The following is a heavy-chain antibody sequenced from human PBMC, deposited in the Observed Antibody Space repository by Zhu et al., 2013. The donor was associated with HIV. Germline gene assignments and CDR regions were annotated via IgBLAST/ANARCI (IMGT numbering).Heavy chain of an antibody. Sequence: EVQLVESGGGLVRPGGSLRLSCAASGFTFSSYWTSWVRQAPGKGLEWVANIKNDGSVSNYGDSVRGRFTISRDNANNLVYLQMNSLRAEDTAIYYCARQPPYGDYYYYMDVWGKGTTVTVSS. V-gene: IGHV3-7*01. J-gene: IGHJ6*03. CDR1: GFTFSSYW. D-gene: IGHD4-17*01. CDR3: ARQPPYGDYYYYMDV. CDR2: IKNDGSVS.